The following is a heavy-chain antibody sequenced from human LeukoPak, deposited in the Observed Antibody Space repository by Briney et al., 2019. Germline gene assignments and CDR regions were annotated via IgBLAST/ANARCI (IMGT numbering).Heavy chain of an antibody. D-gene: IGHD4-17*01. J-gene: IGHJ4*02. V-gene: IGHV4-34*01. CDR2: INHSGST. CDR3: ARAGRLRPIDY. CDR1: GGSFSGCY. Sequence: SETLSLTCAVYGGSFSGCYWSWIRQPPGKGLEWIGEINHSGSTNYNPSLKSRVTISVDTSKNQFSLKLSSVTAADTAVYYCARAGRLRPIDYWGQGTLVTVSS.